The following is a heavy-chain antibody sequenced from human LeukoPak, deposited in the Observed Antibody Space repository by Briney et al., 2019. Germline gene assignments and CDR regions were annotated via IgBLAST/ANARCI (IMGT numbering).Heavy chain of an antibody. J-gene: IGHJ5*02. V-gene: IGHV4-34*01. D-gene: IGHD2-21*01. Sequence: SETLSLTCAGNRGSFSGYYWSWIRQPPGKGLEWIGEINHSGSTNYNPSLKSRVTISVDTSKNQFSLKLSSVTAADTAVYYCARVPSVVVIAIPNWFDPWGQGTLVTVSS. CDR2: INHSGST. CDR1: RGSFSGYY. CDR3: ARVPSVVVIAIPNWFDP.